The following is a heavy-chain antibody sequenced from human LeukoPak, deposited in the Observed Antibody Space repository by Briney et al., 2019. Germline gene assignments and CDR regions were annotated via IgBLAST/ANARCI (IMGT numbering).Heavy chain of an antibody. CDR3: ARDSPHNWNDY. D-gene: IGHD1-20*01. CDR1: GFAFRSYI. Sequence: PGGSLRLSCAASGFAFRSYIMNWVRQAPGKGLEWVSAISSSSSYIYCADSVKGRFTISRHNAKNSLYLQMNSLRAEDTALYYCARDSPHNWNDYWGQGTLVTVSS. V-gene: IGHV3-21*04. CDR2: ISSSSSYI. J-gene: IGHJ4*02.